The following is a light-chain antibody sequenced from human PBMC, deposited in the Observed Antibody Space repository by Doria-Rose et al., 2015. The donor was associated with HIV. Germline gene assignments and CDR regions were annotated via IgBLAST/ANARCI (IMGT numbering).Light chain of an antibody. V-gene: IGLV3-1*01. CDR3: QAWDSASASEV. CDR2: QDT. Sequence: CWYQQKPGQSPLLVMYQDTKRPSGIPERFSGSNSENTATLTISGTQAMDEADYYCQAWDSASASEVFGTGTKVTVL. J-gene: IGLJ1*01.